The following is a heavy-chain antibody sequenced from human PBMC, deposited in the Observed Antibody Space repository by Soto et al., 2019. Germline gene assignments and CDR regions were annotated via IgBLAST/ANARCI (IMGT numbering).Heavy chain of an antibody. J-gene: IGHJ6*02. CDR2: IDPSDSYT. CDR1: GYSFTSYW. Sequence: PGESLKISCKGSGYSFTSYWISWVLQMPWKGLEWMGRIDPSDSYTNYSPSFQGHVTTSADKSISTAYLQWSSLKASDTAMYYCARKGSSQDPGYYYYYGMDVWGQGTTVTVSS. D-gene: IGHD2-15*01. CDR3: ARKGSSQDPGYYYYYGMDV. V-gene: IGHV5-10-1*01.